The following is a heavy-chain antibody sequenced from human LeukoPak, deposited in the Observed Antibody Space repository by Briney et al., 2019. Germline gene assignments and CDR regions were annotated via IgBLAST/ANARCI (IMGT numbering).Heavy chain of an antibody. Sequence: PGGSLRLSCAASGFTFSNYNMNWVRQAPGKGLEWVSCISISSNYIYYPDSVMGRFTISRDNAKNSLYLQMNSLRAEDTAVYYCARDGGGGLDYWGQGTLVTVSS. V-gene: IGHV3-21*06. D-gene: IGHD2-15*01. J-gene: IGHJ4*02. CDR1: GFTFSNYN. CDR3: ARDGGGGLDY. CDR2: ISISSNYI.